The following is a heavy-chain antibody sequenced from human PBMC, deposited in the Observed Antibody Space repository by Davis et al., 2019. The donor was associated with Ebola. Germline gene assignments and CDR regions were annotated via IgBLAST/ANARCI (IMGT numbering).Heavy chain of an antibody. J-gene: IGHJ6*04. CDR1: GYTFTSYD. D-gene: IGHD6-19*01. CDR2: MNPNSGNT. Sequence: ASVKVSCKASGYTFTSYDINWVRQVTGQGLEGMGWMNPNSGNTGYAQKFQGRVTMTRNTSISTAYMELSSLRSEDTAVYYCARVLVWVAGPSDLLYYYHGMDVWGKGTTVTVSS. CDR3: ARVLVWVAGPSDLLYYYHGMDV. V-gene: IGHV1-8*01.